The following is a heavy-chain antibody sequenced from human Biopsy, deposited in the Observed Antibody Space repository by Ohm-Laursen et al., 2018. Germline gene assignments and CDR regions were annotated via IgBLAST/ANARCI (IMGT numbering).Heavy chain of an antibody. V-gene: IGHV3-23*01. D-gene: IGHD3-9*01. CDR2: ITTDSGRI. J-gene: IGHJ4*02. CDR3: ARHVRYNDY. Sequence: LSLTCAATGFTLSDVMTWVRQAPGKGLEWVSSITTDSGRIFYADSVRGRFTISRDNSKNTLYLQMNSLRAEDTAEYYCARHVRYNDYWGQGTLVTVSS. CDR1: GFTLSDV.